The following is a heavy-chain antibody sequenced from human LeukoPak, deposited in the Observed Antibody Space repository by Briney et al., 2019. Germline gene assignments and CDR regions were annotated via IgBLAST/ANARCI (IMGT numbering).Heavy chain of an antibody. V-gene: IGHV1-69*13. Sequence: VASVKVSCKASGDTLTRNSISWVRQAPGQGLQWMGWIIPNFGTPNYAQQFQGRVTITADASTSTAYMELSGLQSEDTAVYYCAGQGGWPLRFDDWGQGTLVTVSS. D-gene: IGHD6-19*01. CDR2: IIPNFGTP. J-gene: IGHJ4*02. CDR1: GDTLTRNS. CDR3: AGQGGWPLRFDD.